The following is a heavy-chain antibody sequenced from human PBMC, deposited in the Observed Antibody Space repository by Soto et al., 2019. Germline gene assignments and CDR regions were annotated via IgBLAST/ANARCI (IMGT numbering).Heavy chain of an antibody. CDR2: IIPILGIA. V-gene: IGHV1-69*02. CDR3: ARAYGHLYDFDY. Sequence: QVQLVQSGAEVKKPGSSVKVSCKASGGTFSSYTISWVRQAPGQGLEWMGRIIPILGIANYAQKFQGRVTITADKSTSTAYMELSSLISEDTAVYYCARAYGHLYDFDYWGQGTLVTVSS. CDR1: GGTFSSYT. D-gene: IGHD2-8*01. J-gene: IGHJ4*02.